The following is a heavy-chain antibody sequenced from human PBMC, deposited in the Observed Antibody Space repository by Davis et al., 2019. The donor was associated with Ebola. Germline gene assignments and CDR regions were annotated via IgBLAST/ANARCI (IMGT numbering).Heavy chain of an antibody. CDR2: ISSSSSYI. D-gene: IGHD7-27*01. V-gene: IGHV3-21*01. Sequence: PGGSLRLSCAASGFTFSSYSMNWVRQAPGKGLEWVSSISSSSSYIYYADSVKGRFTISRDNAKNSLYLQMNSLRAEDTAVYYCARDRSSNWGLPTPEASFDYWGQGTLVTVSS. J-gene: IGHJ4*02. CDR1: GFTFSSYS. CDR3: ARDRSSNWGLPTPEASFDY.